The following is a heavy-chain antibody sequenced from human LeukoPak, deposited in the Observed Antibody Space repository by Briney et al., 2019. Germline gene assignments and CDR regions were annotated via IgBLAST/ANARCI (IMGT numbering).Heavy chain of an antibody. CDR3: ARGNYSPTSNWFDP. D-gene: IGHD4-11*01. J-gene: IGHJ5*02. CDR2: IYTSGST. V-gene: IGHV4-61*02. CDR1: GGSISSGSYY. Sequence: SETLSPSCTVSGGSISSGSYYWSWIRQPAGKGLEWIGRIYTSGSTNYNPSLKSRVTISVDTSKNQFSLKLSSVTAADTAVYYCARGNYSPTSNWFDPWGQGTLVTVSS.